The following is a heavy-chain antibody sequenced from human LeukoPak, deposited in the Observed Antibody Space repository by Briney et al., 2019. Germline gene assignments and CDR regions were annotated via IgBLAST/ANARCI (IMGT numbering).Heavy chain of an antibody. V-gene: IGHV4-31*03. CDR2: IYYSGST. D-gene: IGHD6-13*01. CDR1: GGSISSGGNY. Sequence: PSQTLSLTCTVSGGSISSGGNYWSWIRQHPGKGLEWIGYIYYSGSTYYNPSLKSRVTISVDTSKNQFSLKLSSVTAADTAVYYCAKGPEYSSSWYEGNWFDPWGQGTLVTVSS. J-gene: IGHJ5*02. CDR3: AKGPEYSSSWYEGNWFDP.